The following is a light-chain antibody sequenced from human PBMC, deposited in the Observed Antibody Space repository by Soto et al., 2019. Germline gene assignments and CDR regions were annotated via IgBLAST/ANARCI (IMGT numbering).Light chain of an antibody. CDR2: DAS. Sequence: DIQMTQSPSTLSASVGDRVTITCRASQSISSWLAWYQQKPGKAPKLLIYDASSLESGVPSRFSGSGSGTEFTLTISSLQPDDFATYYCQQYNSSSGTFGQGTKV. V-gene: IGKV1-5*01. CDR3: QQYNSSSGT. CDR1: QSISSW. J-gene: IGKJ1*01.